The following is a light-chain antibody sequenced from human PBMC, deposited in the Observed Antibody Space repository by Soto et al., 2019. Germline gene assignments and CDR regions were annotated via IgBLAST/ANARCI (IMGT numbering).Light chain of an antibody. Sequence: DIQMTQSPSSLSASVGDNLTITCRASQSISTYLNWYQHKPGTAPRVLIHSASTLQSGVPSRFSGRGSGTDCTLTNISMQDEDFTSYYCQHIYVIPYTFGQGKKLEIK. J-gene: IGKJ2*01. CDR3: QHIYVIPYT. CDR1: QSISTY. V-gene: IGKV1-39*01. CDR2: SAS.